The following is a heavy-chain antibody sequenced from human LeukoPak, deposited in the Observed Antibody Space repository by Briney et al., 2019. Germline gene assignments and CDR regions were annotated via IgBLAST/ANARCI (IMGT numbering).Heavy chain of an antibody. J-gene: IGHJ6*02. CDR3: ARSVGAGNNYFYYGMDV. V-gene: IGHV3-7*01. Sequence: GGSLRLSCAASGFTFSNAWMSWVRQAPGTGLEWVATINQDGSAEYYVDSAKGRFTMSRDNAKNSVFLQMDSLRAEETAVYYCARSVGAGNNYFYYGMDVWGQGTTVTVSS. D-gene: IGHD1-26*01. CDR1: GFTFSNAW. CDR2: INQDGSAE.